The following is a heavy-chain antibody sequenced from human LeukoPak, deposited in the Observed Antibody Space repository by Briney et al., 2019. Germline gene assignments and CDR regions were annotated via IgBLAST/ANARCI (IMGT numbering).Heavy chain of an antibody. CDR3: ASAYSSGWYSLDY. V-gene: IGHV3-33*01. D-gene: IGHD6-19*01. CDR2: IWYDGSNK. Sequence: GGSLRLSCAASGFTFSSYGTLGVRQAPAKGLEWVAVIWYDGSNKYYADSVKGRFTISRDNSKNTLYLQMNSLRAEDTAVYYCASAYSSGWYSLDYWGQGTLVTVSS. J-gene: IGHJ4*02. CDR1: GFTFSSYG.